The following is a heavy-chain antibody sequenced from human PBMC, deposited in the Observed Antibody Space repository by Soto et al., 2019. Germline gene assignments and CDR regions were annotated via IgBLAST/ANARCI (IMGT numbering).Heavy chain of an antibody. CDR2: MMPIFGTA. Sequence: SVTVSCKASGGIFSSYAISCVRQAPGQRLEWMGGMMPIFGTANYAQKFQGRVTITAAESTSTAYMELSSLRSEDTAVYYCARVPVVSHDDYYYYGMDVWGQGTTVTVSS. V-gene: IGHV1-69*13. J-gene: IGHJ6*02. D-gene: IGHD2-2*01. CDR1: GGIFSSYA. CDR3: ARVPVVSHDDYYYYGMDV.